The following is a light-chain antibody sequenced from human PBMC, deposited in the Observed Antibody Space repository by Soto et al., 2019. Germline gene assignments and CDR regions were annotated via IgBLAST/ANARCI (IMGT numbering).Light chain of an antibody. CDR1: QSISNF. CDR3: QQSYSTPRT. CDR2: AAS. J-gene: IGKJ1*01. V-gene: IGKV1-39*01. Sequence: IQTSQCPSSPSASLGDRVTSTRRASQSISNFLNWFQHKPGKSPKVLISAASTLQSGVPPRFSGSVSGTDFTLTISSLQPEDFATYYCQQSYSTPRTFGQGTKVDIK.